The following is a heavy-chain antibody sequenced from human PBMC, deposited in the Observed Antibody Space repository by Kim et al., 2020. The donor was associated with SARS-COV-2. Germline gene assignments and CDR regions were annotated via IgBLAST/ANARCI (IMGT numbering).Heavy chain of an antibody. J-gene: IGHJ3*02. CDR3: ARINGESHAFDI. CDR1: GFTFSSYS. CDR2: ISSSSSYI. V-gene: IGHV3-21*01. Sequence: GGSLRLSCAASGFTFSSYSMNWVRQAPGKGLEWVSSISSSSSYIYYADSVKGRFTISRDNAKNSLYLQMNSLRAEDTAVYYCARINGESHAFDIWGQGTMVTVSS.